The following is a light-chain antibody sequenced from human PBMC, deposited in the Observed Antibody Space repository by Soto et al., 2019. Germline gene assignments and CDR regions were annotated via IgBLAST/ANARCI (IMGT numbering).Light chain of an antibody. Sequence: EIVMTQSPATLSVSPGERAILSCRASQSVSSKLAWYQQKPGQAPRLLIYDASTSATGIPARFSGSGSGTDFTLTISSLHSKDFAVYYCQHYNHWPRTFGQGTKVAIK. CDR3: QHYNHWPRT. CDR2: DAS. J-gene: IGKJ1*01. CDR1: QSVSSK. V-gene: IGKV3-15*01.